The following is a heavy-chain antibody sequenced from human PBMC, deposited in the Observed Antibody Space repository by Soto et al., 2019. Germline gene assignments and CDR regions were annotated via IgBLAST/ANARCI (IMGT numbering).Heavy chain of an antibody. Sequence: QLQLQESGPGLVKPSETLSLTCTSSGDSISDSSFYWAWIRQPPGKGLEWIGSIYYKGYTKYNPSLESRVTITVDTSRNQFSLRLSSVTAADTAVYFCARPPDYGGNYYYYGMDVWGPGTTVIVSS. D-gene: IGHD4-17*01. CDR1: GDSISDSSFY. CDR2: IYYKGYT. CDR3: ARPPDYGGNYYYYGMDV. J-gene: IGHJ6*02. V-gene: IGHV4-39*01.